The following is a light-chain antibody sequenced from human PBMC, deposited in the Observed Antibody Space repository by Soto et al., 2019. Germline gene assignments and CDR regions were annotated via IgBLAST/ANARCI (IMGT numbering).Light chain of an antibody. CDR3: QQYNNGYA. J-gene: IGKJ2*01. V-gene: IGKV3-15*01. Sequence: EIVMTQSPTTLSVSPGQRVTLSCRASQSVRSNLAWYQHKPGQAPRLLIYGASTRATGIPVRFSGSGSGTEFSLTISSLQSEDFAIYYCQQYNNGYAFGQGTKLEIK. CDR2: GAS. CDR1: QSVRSN.